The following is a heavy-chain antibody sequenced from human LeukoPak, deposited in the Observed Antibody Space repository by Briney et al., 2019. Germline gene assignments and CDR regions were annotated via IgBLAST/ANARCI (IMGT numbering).Heavy chain of an antibody. D-gene: IGHD2-21*02. J-gene: IGHJ4*02. V-gene: IGHV3-21*01. CDR1: GFTFSNYW. CDR3: ARDQPAYCGGDCSPTYDY. CDR2: ISSSSSYI. Sequence: GSLRLSCAASGFTFSNYWMSWVRQAPGKGLEWVSSISSSSSYIYYADSVKGRFTISRDNAKNSLYLQMNSLRAEDTAVYYCARDQPAYCGGDCSPTYDYWGQGTLVTVSS.